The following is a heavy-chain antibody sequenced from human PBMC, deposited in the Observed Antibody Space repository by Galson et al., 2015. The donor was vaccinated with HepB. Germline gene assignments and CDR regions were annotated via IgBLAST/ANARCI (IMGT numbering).Heavy chain of an antibody. V-gene: IGHV1-18*01. D-gene: IGHD3-10*01. CDR2: ISAYNGNT. CDR3: ARGPSMVRGVTRRDAFDI. J-gene: IGHJ3*02. CDR1: GGTFSSYA. Sequence: QSGAEVKKPGASVKVSCKASGGTFSSYAISWVRQAPGQGLEWMGWISAYNGNTNYAQKLQGRVTMTTDTSTSTAYMELRSLRSDDTAVYYCARGPSMVRGVTRRDAFDIWGQGTMVTVSS.